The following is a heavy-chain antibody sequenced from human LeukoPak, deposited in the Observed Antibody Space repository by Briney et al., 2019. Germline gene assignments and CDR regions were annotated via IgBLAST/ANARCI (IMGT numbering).Heavy chain of an antibody. CDR2: ISAYNSHT. D-gene: IGHD3-16*01. CDR1: GYTFTSYGYG. CDR3: ARDPGWGDAFDI. J-gene: IGHJ3*02. Sequence: GASVKVSCKTSGYTFTSYGYGITWVRQAPGQGLEWMGWISAYNSHTNYAQKLQGRVTMTTDTSTSTAYMELRSLKSDDTAVYYCARDPGWGDAFDIWGQGTMVTVSS. V-gene: IGHV1-18*01.